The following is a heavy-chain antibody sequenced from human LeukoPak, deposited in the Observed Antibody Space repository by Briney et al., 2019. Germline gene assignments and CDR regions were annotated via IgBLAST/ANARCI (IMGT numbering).Heavy chain of an antibody. CDR2: INWNGGST. J-gene: IGHJ4*02. CDR3: AREAPEYYYDSSGYYFDY. V-gene: IGHV3-20*04. CDR1: GFTFGDYG. D-gene: IGHD3-22*01. Sequence: GGSLRLSCAASGFTFGDYGMSWVRQAPGKGLEWVSGINWNGGSTGYADSVKGRFTISRDNAKNSLYLQMNSLRAEDTALYYCAREAPEYYYDSSGYYFDYWGQGTLVTVSS.